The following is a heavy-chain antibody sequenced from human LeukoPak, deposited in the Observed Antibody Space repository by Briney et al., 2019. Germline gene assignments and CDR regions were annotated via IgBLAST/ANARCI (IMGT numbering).Heavy chain of an antibody. D-gene: IGHD1-26*01. CDR2: MNQDGSEK. CDR3: ARGVYYFDY. Sequence: KPGGSLRLSCAASGFTFSSYWRTWVRQAPGKGLEWVANMNQDGSEKYYVDSVKGRFTISRDNAKDSLDLQMNSLRAEDTAVYYCARGVYYFDYWGQGTLVTVSS. V-gene: IGHV3-7*01. CDR1: GFTFSSYW. J-gene: IGHJ4*02.